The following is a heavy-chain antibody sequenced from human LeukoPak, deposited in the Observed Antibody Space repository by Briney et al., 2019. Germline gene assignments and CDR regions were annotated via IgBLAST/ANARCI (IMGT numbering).Heavy chain of an antibody. Sequence: GGSLRLSCAASGFTFSTYTMNWVRQAPGKGLEWVSSISRYSNYIYYADSVKGRFTISRDNVKGLLYLQMNSLRAEDTAVYHCARDRDFDWSGIEYWGQGTLVTVSS. CDR1: GFTFSTYT. V-gene: IGHV3-21*06. J-gene: IGHJ4*02. CDR2: ISRYSNYI. CDR3: ARDRDFDWSGIEY. D-gene: IGHD3-9*01.